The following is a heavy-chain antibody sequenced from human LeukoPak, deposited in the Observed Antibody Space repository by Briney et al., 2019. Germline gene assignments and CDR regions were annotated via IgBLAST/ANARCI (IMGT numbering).Heavy chain of an antibody. CDR1: GFTFGFSTYG. Sequence: GRSLRLSCAASGFTFGFSTYGMHWVRQAPGKGLEWVAIIWYDGSDKYYADSVKGRFTISRDNSKNTLYLQMNSLRAEDTAVYYCARVSCTGGSCKPYSYYDMDVWGQGTTVTVSS. J-gene: IGHJ6*02. CDR3: ARVSCTGGSCKPYSYYDMDV. V-gene: IGHV3-33*01. CDR2: IWYDGSDK. D-gene: IGHD2-15*01.